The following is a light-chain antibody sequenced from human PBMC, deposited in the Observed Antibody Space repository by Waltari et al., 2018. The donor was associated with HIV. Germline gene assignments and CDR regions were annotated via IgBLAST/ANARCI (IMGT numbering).Light chain of an antibody. CDR3: VARDDSLNAWV. V-gene: IGLV1-44*01. J-gene: IGLJ3*02. Sequence: QSVLTKPPSASGTHGRRVTISCSGNTSNVGINPLNWYRQVPGTAPKLLMFSNKQRPSGVPDRFSGSKSGTSASLAIRGLKSEDEADYYCVARDDSLNAWVFGGGTKVTVL. CDR1: TSNVGINP. CDR2: SNK.